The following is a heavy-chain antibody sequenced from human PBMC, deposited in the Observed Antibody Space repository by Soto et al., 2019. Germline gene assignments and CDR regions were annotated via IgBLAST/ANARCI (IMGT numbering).Heavy chain of an antibody. J-gene: IGHJ6*02. Sequence: EGQLVESGGGLVKPGGSLRLSCVGSGFVFGSAAMNWVRQAPGKGLEWVASISSSGTYIDYADSVKGRFTTSRDNANNLLSLQMTSLRGDDTAVYYCARAGGVAARTKLYAGLDVWGQGTTVSVSS. CDR2: ISSSGTYI. CDR3: ARAGGVAARTKLYAGLDV. CDR1: GFVFGSAA. V-gene: IGHV3-21*02. D-gene: IGHD6-6*01.